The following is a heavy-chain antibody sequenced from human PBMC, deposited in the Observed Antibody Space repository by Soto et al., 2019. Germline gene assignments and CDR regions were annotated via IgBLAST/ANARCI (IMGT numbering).Heavy chain of an antibody. CDR2: ISGSGGST. J-gene: IGHJ4*02. CDR1: GFTFSSYA. Sequence: GGSLRLSCAASGFTFSSYAMSWVRQAPGKGLEWVSAISGSGGSTYYADSVKGRFTISRDNSKNTLYLQMNSLRAEDTAVYYCAKDRNRYCSGGSCLYFDYWGQGTLVTVSS. V-gene: IGHV3-23*01. D-gene: IGHD2-15*01. CDR3: AKDRNRYCSGGSCLYFDY.